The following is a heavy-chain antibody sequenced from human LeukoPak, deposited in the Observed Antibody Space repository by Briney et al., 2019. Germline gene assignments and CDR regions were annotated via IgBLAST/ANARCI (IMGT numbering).Heavy chain of an antibody. Sequence: PGGSLRLSCAASGFTVSSNYMSWVRQAPGKGLEWVSVIYSGGSTYYADSVKGRFTISRDNSKSTLFLQMNSLRAEDTSIYYCTRDKSIRGSYYSFPDYWGQGTLVTVSS. CDR1: GFTVSSNY. D-gene: IGHD1-26*01. CDR2: IYSGGST. CDR3: TRDKSIRGSYYSFPDY. J-gene: IGHJ4*02. V-gene: IGHV3-53*05.